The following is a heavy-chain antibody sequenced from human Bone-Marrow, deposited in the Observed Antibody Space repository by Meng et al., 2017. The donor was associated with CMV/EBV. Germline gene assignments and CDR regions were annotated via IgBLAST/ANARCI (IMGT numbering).Heavy chain of an antibody. J-gene: IGHJ4*02. V-gene: IGHV3-30*02. D-gene: IGHD4-17*01. CDR2: IRYDGSNK. CDR3: AQTTVTPVPFDY. Sequence: GQVGESGGGVVQPGGSLRLSCAAFGFTLRSYGMHWVRQAPGKGLEWVAFIRYDGSNKYYADSVKGRFTISRDNSKNTLYLQMNSLRAEDTAVYYCAQTTVTPVPFDYWGQGTLVTGSS. CDR1: GFTLRSYG.